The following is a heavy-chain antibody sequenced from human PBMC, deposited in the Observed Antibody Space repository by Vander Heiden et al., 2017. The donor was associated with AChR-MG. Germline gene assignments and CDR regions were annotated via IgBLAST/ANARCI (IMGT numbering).Heavy chain of an antibody. CDR3: AGFKQQPLYNWFDP. J-gene: IGHJ5*02. D-gene: IGHD6-13*01. CDR2: IDSGGST. CDR1: GFTVSSNY. V-gene: IGHV3-53*02. Sequence: EVQLVETGGGLIQPGGSLRLSSAASGFTVSSNYMSWVRQAPGKGLEWVSGIDSGGSTYYADAVKGRFTISRDNSKNTLYLQMNSLRAEDTAVYYCAGFKQQPLYNWFDPWGQGTLVTVSS.